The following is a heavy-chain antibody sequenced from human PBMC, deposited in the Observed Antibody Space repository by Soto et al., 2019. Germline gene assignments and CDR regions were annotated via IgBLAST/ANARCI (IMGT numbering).Heavy chain of an antibody. CDR2: IYSGGST. J-gene: IGHJ6*02. V-gene: IGHV3-53*01. CDR3: ARAVAGMYGMDV. Sequence: GGSLRLSCAASGFTVSSNYMSWVRQAPGKGLEWVSVIYSGGSTYYADSVKGRFTISRDNSKNTLYLQMNSLRAEDTAVYYCARAVAGMYGMDVWGQGTTVTVS. CDR1: GFTVSSNY. D-gene: IGHD6-19*01.